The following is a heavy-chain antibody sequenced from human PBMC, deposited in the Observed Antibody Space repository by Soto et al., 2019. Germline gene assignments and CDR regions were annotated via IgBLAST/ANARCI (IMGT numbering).Heavy chain of an antibody. CDR3: ARDSSSWNYYYYYGMDV. D-gene: IGHD6-13*01. CDR1: GGSVSSGSYY. V-gene: IGHV4-61*01. CDR2: IYYSGST. J-gene: IGHJ6*02. Sequence: SETLSLTCTVSGGSVSSGSYYWSWIRQPPGKGLECVGYIYYSGSTNYNPSLKSRVTISVDTSKNQFSLKLSSVTAADTAVYYCARDSSSWNYYYYYGMDVWGQGTTVTVSS.